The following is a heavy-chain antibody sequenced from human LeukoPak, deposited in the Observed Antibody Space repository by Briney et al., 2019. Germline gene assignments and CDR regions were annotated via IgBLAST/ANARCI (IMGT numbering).Heavy chain of an antibody. CDR3: ARATRDYYGSGTYYMDV. CDR2: IYHSGST. J-gene: IGHJ6*03. V-gene: IGHV4-4*02. CDR1: GGSISSSNW. D-gene: IGHD3-10*01. Sequence: SGTLSLTCAVSGGSISSSNWWSWVRQPPGKGLEWIGEIYHSGSTNYNPSLKSRVTISVDKSKNQFSLKLSSVTAADTAVYYCARATRDYYGSGTYYMDVWGTGTTVTVSS.